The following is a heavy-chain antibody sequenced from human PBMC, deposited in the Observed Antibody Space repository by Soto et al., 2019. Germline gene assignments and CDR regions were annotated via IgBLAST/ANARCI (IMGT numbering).Heavy chain of an antibody. Sequence: PWGSLRLSCAASGFTFSSYGMHWVRQAPGKGLEWVAVISYDGSNKYYADSVKGRFTISRDNSKNTLYLQMNSLRAEDTAVYYCAKGYSGSHPANFDYWGQGTLVTVSS. CDR3: AKGYSGSHPANFDY. CDR2: ISYDGSNK. D-gene: IGHD1-26*01. V-gene: IGHV3-30*18. CDR1: GFTFSSYG. J-gene: IGHJ4*02.